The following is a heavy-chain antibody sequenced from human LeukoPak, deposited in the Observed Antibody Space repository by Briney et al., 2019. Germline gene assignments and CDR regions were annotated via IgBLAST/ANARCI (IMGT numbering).Heavy chain of an antibody. V-gene: IGHV4-34*01. CDR1: GGSFSGYY. CDR2: INHSGST. Sequence: PSETLSLTCAVYGGSFSGYYWSWIRQPPGKGLEWIGEINHSGSTNYNPSLKSRVTISVDTSKNQFSLKLSSVTAADTAVYYCAAEVAATLNDAFDIWGQGTMVTVSS. D-gene: IGHD2-15*01. CDR3: AAEVAATLNDAFDI. J-gene: IGHJ3*02.